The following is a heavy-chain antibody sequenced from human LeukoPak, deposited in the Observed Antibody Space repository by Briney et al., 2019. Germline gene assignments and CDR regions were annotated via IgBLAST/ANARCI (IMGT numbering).Heavy chain of an antibody. J-gene: IGHJ4*02. CDR3: ARDIIVGAENVDY. CDR2: ISASANYI. V-gene: IGHV3-21*01. Sequence: GDSLRLSSPNPPLTLRSYTMTRVRQAPGNAPQFLPSISASANYIYYADSVKGRFTISRDNAKHSLYLQMNSLRAEDTAVYYCARDIIVGAENVDYWGQGTLVTVSS. CDR1: PLTLRSYT. D-gene: IGHD1-26*01.